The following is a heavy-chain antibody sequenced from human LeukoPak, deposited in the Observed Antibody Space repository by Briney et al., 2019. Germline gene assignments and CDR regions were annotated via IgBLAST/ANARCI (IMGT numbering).Heavy chain of an antibody. CDR2: IYYSGST. D-gene: IGHD3-10*01. CDR3: ARMERFGVRAYYFDY. J-gene: IGHJ4*02. V-gene: IGHV4-39*01. Sequence: PSETLSLTCTVSGGSISNSSDYWGWIRQPPGKGLEWIGSIYYSGSTYYNPSLKSRVTISVDTSKNQFSLKLSSVTAADTAVYYCARMERFGVRAYYFDYWGQGTLVTVSS. CDR1: GGSISNSSDY.